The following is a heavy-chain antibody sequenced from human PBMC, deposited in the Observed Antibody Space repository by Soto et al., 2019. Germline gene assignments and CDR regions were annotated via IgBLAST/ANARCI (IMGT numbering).Heavy chain of an antibody. CDR1: GFTFSSYA. V-gene: IGHV3-30-3*01. CDR3: ARPARIAAAGTDFDY. Sequence: GGSLRLSCAASGFTFSSYAMHWVRQAPGKGLEWVAVISYGGSNKYYADSVKGRFTISRDNSKNTLYLQMNSLRAEDTAVYYCARPARIAAAGTDFDYWGQGTLVTVSS. J-gene: IGHJ4*02. CDR2: ISYGGSNK. D-gene: IGHD6-13*01.